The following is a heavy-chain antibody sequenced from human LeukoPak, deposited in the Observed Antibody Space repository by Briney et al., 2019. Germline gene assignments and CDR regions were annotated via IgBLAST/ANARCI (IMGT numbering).Heavy chain of an antibody. D-gene: IGHD6-19*01. CDR3: ARENSGWYYFDY. Sequence: SETLSLTCTVSGDSISSYYWSWIRQPAGKGLEWIGRIYTSGSTYYNPSLKGRVTMSVDTSKNQFSLKLNSVIAADTAVYYCARENSGWYYFDYWGQGTLVTVSS. J-gene: IGHJ4*02. CDR2: IYTSGST. V-gene: IGHV4-4*07. CDR1: GDSISSYY.